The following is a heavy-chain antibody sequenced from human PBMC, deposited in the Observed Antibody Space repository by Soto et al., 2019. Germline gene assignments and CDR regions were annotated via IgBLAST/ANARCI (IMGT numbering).Heavy chain of an antibody. J-gene: IGHJ6*02. V-gene: IGHV4-31*03. CDR2: IYYSGST. CDR1: GGSISSGGYY. Sequence: SETLSLTCTVSGGSISSGGYYWSWIRQHPGKGLEWIGYIYYSGSTYYNPSLKSRVTISVDTSKNQFSLKLSSVTAADTAVYYCARLGGHCSSSSCFGFYGMDVWGQGTTVTVSS. CDR3: ARLGGHCSSSSCFGFYGMDV. D-gene: IGHD2-2*01.